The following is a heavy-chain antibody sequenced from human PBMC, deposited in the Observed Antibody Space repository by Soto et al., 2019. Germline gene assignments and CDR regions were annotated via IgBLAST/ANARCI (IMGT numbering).Heavy chain of an antibody. V-gene: IGHV3-7*04. CDR1: GFTFSSYW. D-gene: IGHD3-3*01. CDR3: AGAEVYYDFWSCQIGAYDYGMDV. J-gene: IGHJ6*02. CDR2: IKQDGSEK. Sequence: PGGSLRLSCAASGFTFSSYWMSWVRQAPGKGLEWVANIKQDGSEKYYVDSVKGRFTISRDNAKNSLYPQMNSLRAEDTAVYYCAGAEVYYDFWSCQIGAYDYGMDVWGQGTTVTVSS.